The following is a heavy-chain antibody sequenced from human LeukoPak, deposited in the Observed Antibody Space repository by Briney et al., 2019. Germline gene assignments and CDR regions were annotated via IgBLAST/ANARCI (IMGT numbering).Heavy chain of an antibody. CDR2: IYYTGST. CDR1: GYSISSSNW. CDR3: ATKPNSEYYFDY. D-gene: IGHD3-10*01. J-gene: IGHJ4*02. V-gene: IGHV4-28*01. Sequence: SDTLSLTCAVSGYSISSSNWWGWIRQPPGKGLEWIGYIYYTGSTYYNPSLQSRVTMSVDTSKNQFSLRLTSVTAVDTAVYYCATKPNSEYYFDYWGRGTLVTVSS.